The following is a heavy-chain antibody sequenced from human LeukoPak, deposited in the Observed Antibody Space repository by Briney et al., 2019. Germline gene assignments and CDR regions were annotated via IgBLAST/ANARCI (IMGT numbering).Heavy chain of an antibody. CDR3: AKEPNYYDSSGYDY. D-gene: IGHD3-22*01. J-gene: IGHJ4*02. CDR1: GFAFSSYA. V-gene: IGHV3-23*01. Sequence: PGGSLRLSCAASGFAFSSYAMSWVRQAPGKGLEWVSAISGSGGSTYYADSVKGRFTISRDNSKNTLYLQMNSLRAEDTAVYYCAKEPNYYDSSGYDYWGQGTLVTVSS. CDR2: ISGSGGST.